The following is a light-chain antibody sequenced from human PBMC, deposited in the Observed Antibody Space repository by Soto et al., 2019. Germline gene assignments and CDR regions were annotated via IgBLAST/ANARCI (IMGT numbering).Light chain of an antibody. Sequence: VLTQSPGTLSLSPGERATLSCRASQSVSSSYLAWYQQKPGQAPRLLIYGASRRATGIPDRFTGSGSGTDFTLTISRLEPEDFAVYYWKPRSNWPLTFGGGTKV. CDR1: QSVSSSY. V-gene: IGKV3D-20*02. J-gene: IGKJ4*01. CDR3: KPRSNWPLT. CDR2: GAS.